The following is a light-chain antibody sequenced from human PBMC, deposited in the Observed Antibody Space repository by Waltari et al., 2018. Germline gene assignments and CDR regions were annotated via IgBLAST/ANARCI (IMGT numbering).Light chain of an antibody. CDR1: DPNIGANY. CDR3: ASWDDNLSGSL. CDR2: RNQ. J-gene: IGLJ2*01. V-gene: IGLV1-47*01. Sequence: QSVLTQPPSASGTPGQTVTISCSGSDPNIGANYVYWFQQLPETAPKLLIYRNQQRPSGVPDRFSGSKSVTSASLAISGLRSEDEASYYCASWDDNLSGSLFGGGTKLTVL.